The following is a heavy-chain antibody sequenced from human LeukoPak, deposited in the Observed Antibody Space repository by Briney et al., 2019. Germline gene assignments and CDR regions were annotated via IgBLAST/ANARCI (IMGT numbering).Heavy chain of an antibody. CDR1: GGAISGYY. V-gene: IGHV4-59*08. Sequence: SEPLSLTCSVCGGAISGYYWSWIREPPGKGLEGLGCVYDRGSTYYNPSLKSRVTISLDTSRNQFSLKLSSVAAADTAVYYCARSGTNTDAYNELDYWGQGTLVTVSS. J-gene: IGHJ4*02. D-gene: IGHD5-24*01. CDR3: ARSGTNTDAYNELDY. CDR2: VYDRGST.